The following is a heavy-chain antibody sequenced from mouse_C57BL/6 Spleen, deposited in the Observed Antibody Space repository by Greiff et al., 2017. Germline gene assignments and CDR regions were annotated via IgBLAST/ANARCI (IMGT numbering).Heavy chain of an antibody. CDR1: GYTFTDYE. Sequence: QVQLQQSGAELVRPGASVTLSCKASGYTFTDYEMHWVKQTPVHGLEWIGAIDPETGGTAYNQKFKGKAILTADKSSSTAYMELRSLTSEDSAVYYCTRAYYSNYAFYFDYWGQGTTLTVSS. CDR2: IDPETGGT. J-gene: IGHJ2*01. V-gene: IGHV1-15*01. CDR3: TRAYYSNYAFYFDY. D-gene: IGHD2-5*01.